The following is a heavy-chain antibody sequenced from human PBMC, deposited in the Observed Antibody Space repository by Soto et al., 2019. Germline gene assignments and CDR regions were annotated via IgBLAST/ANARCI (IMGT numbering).Heavy chain of an antibody. D-gene: IGHD3-22*01. J-gene: IGHJ5*02. CDR1: GGSFSGYY. V-gene: IGHV4-34*01. Sequence: SETLSLTCAVYGGSFSGYYWSWIRQPPGKGLEWIGEINHSGSTNYNPSLKSRVTISVDTSKNQFSLKLSSVTAADTAVYYCARGPPWYYYDSSGYYNWFDPWGQGTLVTVSS. CDR2: INHSGST. CDR3: ARGPPWYYYDSSGYYNWFDP.